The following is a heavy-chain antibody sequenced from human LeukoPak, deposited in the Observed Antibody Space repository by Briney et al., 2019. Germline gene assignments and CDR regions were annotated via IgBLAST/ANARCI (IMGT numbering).Heavy chain of an antibody. J-gene: IGHJ6*03. Sequence: SETLSLTCTVSGGSISSYYWSWIRQPPGKGLEWIGYIYYSGSTNYNPSLKSRVTISVDTSKNQFSLKLSSVTAADTAVYYCARGLGGFAPWYYYMDVWGKGTTVTVSS. D-gene: IGHD2-15*01. CDR2: IYYSGST. CDR1: GGSISSYY. V-gene: IGHV4-59*01. CDR3: ARGLGGFAPWYYYMDV.